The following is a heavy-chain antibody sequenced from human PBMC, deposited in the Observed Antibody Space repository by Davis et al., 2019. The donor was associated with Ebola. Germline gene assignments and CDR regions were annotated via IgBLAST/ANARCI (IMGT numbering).Heavy chain of an antibody. Sequence: SETLSLTCTVSGGSMSSYYWSWIRQSPGTGLEWIGNIYYGGTTNYNPSLKSRVTISGDTSKNQFSLNVNSVTAADTAMYYCARTPQYTSYGSYFDYWGQGALVTVSS. CDR2: IYYGGTT. CDR1: GGSMSSYY. V-gene: IGHV4-59*01. J-gene: IGHJ4*02. CDR3: ARTPQYTSYGSYFDY. D-gene: IGHD1-26*01.